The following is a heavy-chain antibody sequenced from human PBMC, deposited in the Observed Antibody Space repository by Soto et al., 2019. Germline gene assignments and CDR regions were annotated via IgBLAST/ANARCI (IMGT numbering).Heavy chain of an antibody. V-gene: IGHV3-11*01. J-gene: IGHJ4*02. CDR2: ISSSGSII. CDR3: ARDLGYYESDGYFDY. CDR1: GFTFSDNY. Sequence: LRLSCAASGFTFSDNYMSWIRQAPGKGLEWVSYISSSGSIIYYADSVKGRFTISRDNAKNSLYLQMNSLRAEDTAVYYCARDLGYYESDGYFDYWGQGALVTVSS. D-gene: IGHD3-22*01.